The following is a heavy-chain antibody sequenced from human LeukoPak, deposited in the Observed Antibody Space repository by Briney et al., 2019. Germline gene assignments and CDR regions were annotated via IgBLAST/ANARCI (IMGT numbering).Heavy chain of an antibody. CDR3: ASTVAGELFAFDI. CDR2: INPSGGST. J-gene: IGHJ3*02. V-gene: IGHV1-46*01. D-gene: IGHD6-19*01. CDR1: GGTFSSYA. Sequence: ASVKVSCKASGGTFSSYAISWVRQAPGQGLEWMGIINPSGGSTSYAQKFQGRVTMTRDTSTSTVYMELSSLRSEDTAVYYCASTVAGELFAFDIWAKGQWSPSLQ.